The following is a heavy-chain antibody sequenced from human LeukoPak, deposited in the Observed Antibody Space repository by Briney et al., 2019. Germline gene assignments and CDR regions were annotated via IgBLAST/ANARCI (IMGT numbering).Heavy chain of an antibody. CDR2: INSDGSRT. J-gene: IGHJ4*02. Sequence: PGGSLRLSCAAAGFTFSSYWMHWVRHAPGKGLVWVSRINSDGSRTIYADSVKGRFTISRDNAKNTLYLQMNSLRAEDTAVYYCARVRYSSGWPHFDYWGQGTLVTVSS. V-gene: IGHV3-74*01. CDR3: ARVRYSSGWPHFDY. D-gene: IGHD6-19*01. CDR1: GFTFSSYW.